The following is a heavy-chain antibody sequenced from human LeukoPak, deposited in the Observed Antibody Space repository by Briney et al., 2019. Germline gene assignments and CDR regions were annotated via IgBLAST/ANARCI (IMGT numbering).Heavy chain of an antibody. CDR3: ARNPSVGFGDYYFDY. CDR2: INPNSGGT. J-gene: IGHJ4*02. V-gene: IGHV1-2*02. CDR1: RYTFTGYY. D-gene: IGHD3-10*01. Sequence: ASVKVSCKTSRYTFTGYYLHWVRQAPGQGLEWMGWINPNSGGTNYAQKFQGRVTMTRDTSISTAYMELSRLRSEDTAVYYCARNPSVGFGDYYFDYWGQGTLVTVSS.